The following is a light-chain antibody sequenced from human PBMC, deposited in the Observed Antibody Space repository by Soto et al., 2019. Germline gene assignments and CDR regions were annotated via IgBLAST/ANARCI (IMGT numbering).Light chain of an antibody. J-gene: IGKJ1*01. V-gene: IGKV3-20*01. CDR1: QSVSSTL. Sequence: EIVLTQSPVALSLSPGERATLSCRASQSVSSTLLTWYQQKPGQAPRLLSYGVSSRATGIPDRFSGSGSGTYVTLHISRQEPEDFAVYFCQNYGDSSWTFGQGTRGEIK. CDR2: GVS. CDR3: QNYGDSSWT.